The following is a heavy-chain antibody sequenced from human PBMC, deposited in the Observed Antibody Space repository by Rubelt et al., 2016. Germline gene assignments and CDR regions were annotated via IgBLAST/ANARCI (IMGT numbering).Heavy chain of an antibody. J-gene: IGHJ4*02. CDR1: GGSFSGYY. Sequence: QVQLQQWGAGLLKPSETLSLTCAVYGGSFSGYYWSWIRQPPGKGLEWIGEINHSGSTNYNPSLKGRDTYTRNRSKNNISVKLGSVTSAETAVDYCARADNIAVAGTGLSDYWGQGTLVTVSS. V-gene: IGHV4-34*01. CDR2: INHSGST. D-gene: IGHD6-19*01. CDR3: ARADNIAVAGTGLSDY.